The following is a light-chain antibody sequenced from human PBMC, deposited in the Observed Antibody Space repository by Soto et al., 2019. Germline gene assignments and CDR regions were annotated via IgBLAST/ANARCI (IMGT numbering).Light chain of an antibody. V-gene: IGKV3-20*01. Sequence: EVVLTQSPVTLSLSPGDRATLSCRASQSISSSYLAWYQQKPGQAPRLLIYGTFNRATGIPDRFSGDGSGTDFTLTINRLEPEDFAVYFCQQCGLSPRMFGQGTKVEV. J-gene: IGKJ1*01. CDR2: GTF. CDR3: QQCGLSPRM. CDR1: QSISSSY.